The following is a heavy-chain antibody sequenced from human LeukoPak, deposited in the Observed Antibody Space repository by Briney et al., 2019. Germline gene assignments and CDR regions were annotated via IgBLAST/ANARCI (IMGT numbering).Heavy chain of an antibody. J-gene: IGHJ4*02. CDR2: SKDKTNKYTT. V-gene: IGHV3-72*01. D-gene: IGHD1-26*01. CDR3: AKKRSGSNYPFDY. CDR1: GFTLSDHH. Sequence: PGGSLRLSCVASGFTLSDHHMDWVRQAPGKGLEWVGRSKDKTNKYTTEYAASVKGRFTISRDDSKKSVYLQMNSLKTEDTAVYYCAKKRSGSNYPFDYWGQGTLVTVSS.